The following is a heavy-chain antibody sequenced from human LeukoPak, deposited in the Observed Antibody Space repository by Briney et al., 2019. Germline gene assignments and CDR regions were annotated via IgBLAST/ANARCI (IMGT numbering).Heavy chain of an antibody. D-gene: IGHD3-10*01. J-gene: IGHJ3*02. V-gene: IGHV1-69*04. CDR1: GGTFSSYA. Sequence: SVKVSCKASGGTFSSYAISWVRQAPGQGLEWMGMIIPILGIANYAQKFQGRVTITADKSTSTAYMELSSLRSEDTAVYYCARASDLITIVRGGYAFDIWGQGTMVTVSS. CDR2: IIPILGIA. CDR3: ARASDLITIVRGGYAFDI.